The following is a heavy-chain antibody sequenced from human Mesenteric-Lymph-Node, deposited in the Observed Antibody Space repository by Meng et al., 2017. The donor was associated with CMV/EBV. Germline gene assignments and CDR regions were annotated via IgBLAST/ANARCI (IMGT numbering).Heavy chain of an antibody. D-gene: IGHD2-21*01. CDR2: ISSSGGNA. Sequence: GGSLRLSCAASGFTFDDYAMHWVRQAPGKGLEWVSIISSSGGNAYYADSVKGRFTISRDNSKNALHLQMNSLRAEDTAVYHCAKRVYCGGDCYHYFDLWGQGTTVTVSS. CDR3: AKRVYCGGDCYHYFDL. V-gene: IGHV3-23*01. CDR1: GFTFDDYA. J-gene: IGHJ3*01.